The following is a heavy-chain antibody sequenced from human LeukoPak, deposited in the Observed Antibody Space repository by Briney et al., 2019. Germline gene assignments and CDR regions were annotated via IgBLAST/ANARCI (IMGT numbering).Heavy chain of an antibody. CDR3: ARAKPKNMVRGLIMRRESRYYFDY. V-gene: IGHV3-53*01. CDR2: IYSGGRT. J-gene: IGHJ4*02. Sequence: GGSLRLSCEASGFTFKNAWMIWVRQAPGKGLEWVSVIYSGGRTYYADSVKGRFTISRDNSKSTLYIQMNSLRAEDTAVYYCARAKPKNMVRGLIMRRESRYYFDYWGQGTLVTVSS. D-gene: IGHD3-10*01. CDR1: GFTFKNAW.